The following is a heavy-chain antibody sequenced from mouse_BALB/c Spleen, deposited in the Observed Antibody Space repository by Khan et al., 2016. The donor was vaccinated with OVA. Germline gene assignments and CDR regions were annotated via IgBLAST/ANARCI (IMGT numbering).Heavy chain of an antibody. V-gene: IGHV1-53*01. D-gene: IGHD1-1*02. J-gene: IGHJ3*01. Sequence: QVQLQQSGAELVKPGASVTLSCKASGYAFTSYYMYWVKQRPGQGLEWIGGFNSNNGDTYFNENFKDKAALTVDKSSSSAYMQLSSLTSEDSAVYYCARSGYGSPFADWGPGTLVTVSA. CDR2: FNSNNGDT. CDR3: ARSGYGSPFAD. CDR1: GYAFTSYY.